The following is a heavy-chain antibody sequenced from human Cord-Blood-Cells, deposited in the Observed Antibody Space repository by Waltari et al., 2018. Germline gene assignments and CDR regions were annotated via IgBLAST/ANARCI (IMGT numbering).Heavy chain of an antibody. CDR1: GYTLTDLS. V-gene: IGHV1-24*01. Sequence: QVQLVQSGAEAQMPGASVKVSCTVSGYTLTDLSMHWVRLAPGKGLEWMGGFDPEDGETIYAQKFQGRVTKTEDTSTDTAYMELSSLRSEDTAVYYCATEEGYCSGGSCYFDYWGQGTLVTVSS. CDR2: FDPEDGET. CDR3: ATEEGYCSGGSCYFDY. D-gene: IGHD2-15*01. J-gene: IGHJ4*02.